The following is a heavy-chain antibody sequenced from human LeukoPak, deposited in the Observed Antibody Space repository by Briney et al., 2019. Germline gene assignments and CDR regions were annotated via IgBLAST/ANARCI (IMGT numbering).Heavy chain of an antibody. CDR2: INHSGST. CDR3: ARPYDYVWGSYRYREAAFDI. CDR1: GGSFSGYY. Sequence: SETLSLTCAVYGGSFSGYYWSWIRQPPGKGLEWIEEINHSGSTNYNPSLKSRVTISVDTSKNQFSLKLSSVTAADTAVYYCARPYDYVWGSYRYREAAFDIWGQGTMVTVSS. V-gene: IGHV4-34*01. D-gene: IGHD3-16*02. J-gene: IGHJ3*02.